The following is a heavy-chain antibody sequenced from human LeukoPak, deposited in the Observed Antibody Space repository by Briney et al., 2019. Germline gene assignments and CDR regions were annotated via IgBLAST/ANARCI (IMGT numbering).Heavy chain of an antibody. V-gene: IGHV1-2*04. D-gene: IGHD3-9*01. CDR1: GYTFTGYY. CDR2: INPNSGGT. CDR3: ARGGPFDWSLHYYGMDV. Sequence: GASVKVSCKASGYTFTGYYMHWVRQAPGQGLEWMGWINPNSGGTNYAQKFQGWVTMTRDTSISTAYMELSRLRSDDTAVYYCARGGPFDWSLHYYGMDVWGQGTTVTVSS. J-gene: IGHJ6*02.